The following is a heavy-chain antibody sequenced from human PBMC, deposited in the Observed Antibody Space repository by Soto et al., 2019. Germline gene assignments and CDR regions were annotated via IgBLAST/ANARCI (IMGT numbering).Heavy chain of an antibody. V-gene: IGHV3-23*01. Sequence: EVQLLESGGGLVQPGGSLRLSCAASGFTFISYAMNWVRQAPGKGLQWVSAISGGGDSTFYADSVNGRFTISIDNSRNAVTRQMNRLGSHGTALYYSSRNVPGSTSSPEYLSFDLWGRGTLITFSS. J-gene: IGHJ2*01. CDR3: SRNVPGSTSSPEYLSFDL. CDR2: ISGGGDST. D-gene: IGHD2-2*01. CDR1: GFTFISYA.